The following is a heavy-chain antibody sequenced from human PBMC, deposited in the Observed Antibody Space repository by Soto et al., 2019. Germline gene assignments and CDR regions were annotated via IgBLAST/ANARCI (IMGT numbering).Heavy chain of an antibody. J-gene: IGHJ6*02. CDR3: ARSPSSVSFDFLFYHYYNGMDA. D-gene: IGHD3-9*01. CDR2: IDLSDSYT. CDR1: GYSFTSYW. V-gene: IGHV5-10-1*01. Sequence: PGESLKISCKGSGYSFTSYWISWVRQMPGKGLEWMGRIDLSDSYTRYSPSFQGHVTISVDKSISTAYLQWSSLKASDTARYYCARSPSSVSFDFLFYHYYNGMDAWGQGTTLTISS.